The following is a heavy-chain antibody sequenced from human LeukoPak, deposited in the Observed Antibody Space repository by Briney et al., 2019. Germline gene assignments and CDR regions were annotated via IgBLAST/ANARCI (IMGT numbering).Heavy chain of an antibody. D-gene: IGHD1-14*01. CDR2: IKQDGSEK. J-gene: IGHJ4*02. CDR1: GFTFNNAW. V-gene: IGHV3-7*01. CDR3: ARDPRNLDY. Sequence: GGSLRLSCAAPGFTFNNAWMSWVRQAPGKGLEWVANIKQDGSEKYYVDSVKGRFTISRDNAKNSLYLQMNSLRAEDTAVYYCARDPRNLDYWGQGTLVTVSS.